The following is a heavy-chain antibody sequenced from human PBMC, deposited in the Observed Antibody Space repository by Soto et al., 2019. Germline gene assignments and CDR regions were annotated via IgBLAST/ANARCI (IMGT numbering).Heavy chain of an antibody. CDR3: ARGRGGWFINQLLNAFDI. Sequence: QVQLQESGPGLVKPSETLSLTCTVSGGSISSNYWSWIRQPPGRGLEWIGYIYYSGSTNYNPSLKSRVTISVDTSKNQFSLKLSSVTAADTAVYYCARGRGGWFINQLLNAFDIWGQGTMVTVSS. CDR2: IYYSGST. V-gene: IGHV4-59*01. CDR1: GGSISSNY. J-gene: IGHJ3*02. D-gene: IGHD2-2*01.